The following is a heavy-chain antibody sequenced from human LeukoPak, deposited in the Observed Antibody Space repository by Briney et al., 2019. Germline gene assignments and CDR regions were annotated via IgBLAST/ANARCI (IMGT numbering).Heavy chain of an antibody. J-gene: IGHJ5*02. D-gene: IGHD3-22*01. V-gene: IGHV1-46*03. CDR2: INPSGGST. CDR3: ARDSAHYYDCSGRRKNWFDP. CDR1: GYTFTSYY. Sequence: GASVKVSCKASGYTFTSYYMHWVRQAPGQGLEWMGIINPSGGSTSYAQKFQGRVTMTRDTSTSTVYMELSSLRSEDTAVYYCARDSAHYYDCSGRRKNWFDPWGQGTLVTVSS.